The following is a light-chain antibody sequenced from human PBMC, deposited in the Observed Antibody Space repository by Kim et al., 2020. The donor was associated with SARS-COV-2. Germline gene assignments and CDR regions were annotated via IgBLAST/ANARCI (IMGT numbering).Light chain of an antibody. Sequence: SPGERATLSCRTSQGVSGNYLAWYQQKPGQAPRLLIYGASSRATGIPDRFSGSGSGTDFTLTISRLEPEDFAVYYCQQYGTSPLTFGGGTKVDIK. V-gene: IGKV3-20*01. J-gene: IGKJ4*01. CDR1: QGVSGNY. CDR3: QQYGTSPLT. CDR2: GAS.